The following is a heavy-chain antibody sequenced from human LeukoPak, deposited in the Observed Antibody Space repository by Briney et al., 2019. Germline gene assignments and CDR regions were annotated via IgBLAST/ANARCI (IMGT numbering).Heavy chain of an antibody. Sequence: SETLSLTCTVSGGCISSYYWSWIRQPPGKGLEWIGYIYTSGSTDYNPSLKSRVTISVDTSKNQFSLKLSSVTAADTAVYYCARHLAVAGNFDYWGQGTLVTVSS. CDR2: IYTSGST. D-gene: IGHD6-19*01. V-gene: IGHV4-4*09. CDR3: ARHLAVAGNFDY. CDR1: GGCISSYY. J-gene: IGHJ4*02.